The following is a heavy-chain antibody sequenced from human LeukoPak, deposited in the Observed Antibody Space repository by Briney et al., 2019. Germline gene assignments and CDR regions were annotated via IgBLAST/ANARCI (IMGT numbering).Heavy chain of an antibody. D-gene: IGHD4-17*01. V-gene: IGHV3-64*01. Sequence: GGSLRLSCAASGFTFSSYAMHWVRQAPGKGLEYVSAISHNGVGTYYANSVKDRFTISRDNSKNTLYLQMGSLRAEDLAVCYCAREIYGDSDTYYFDYWGQGTLVTVSS. CDR3: AREIYGDSDTYYFDY. CDR2: ISHNGVGT. CDR1: GFTFSSYA. J-gene: IGHJ4*02.